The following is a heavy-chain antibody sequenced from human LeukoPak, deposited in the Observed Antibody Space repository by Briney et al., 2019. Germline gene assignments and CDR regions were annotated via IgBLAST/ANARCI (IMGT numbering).Heavy chain of an antibody. J-gene: IGHJ4*02. CDR3: ARDNYYDSSGYSPFDY. V-gene: IGHV4-59*01. D-gene: IGHD3-22*01. CDR2: IYYSGNT. Sequence: SETLSLTCTVSGGSISSYYWSWIRQPPGKGLEWIGYIYYSGNTNYNPSLKSRVTISVDTSKNQFSLKLSSVTAADTAVYYCARDNYYDSSGYSPFDYWGQGTLATVSS. CDR1: GGSISSYY.